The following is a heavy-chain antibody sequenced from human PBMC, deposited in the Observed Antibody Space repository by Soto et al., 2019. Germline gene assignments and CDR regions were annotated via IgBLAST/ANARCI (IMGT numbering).Heavy chain of an antibody. CDR1: GGSISSYY. V-gene: IGHV4-59*01. CDR2: IYYSGST. CDR3: ARDPGYYGSGNNWFDP. Sequence: PLETLSLTCTVSGGSISSYYWSWIRQPPGKGLEWIGYIYYSGSTNYNPSLKSRVTISVDTSKNQFSLKLSSVTAADTAVYYCARDPGYYGSGNNWFDPWGQGTLVTVSS. J-gene: IGHJ5*02. D-gene: IGHD3-10*01.